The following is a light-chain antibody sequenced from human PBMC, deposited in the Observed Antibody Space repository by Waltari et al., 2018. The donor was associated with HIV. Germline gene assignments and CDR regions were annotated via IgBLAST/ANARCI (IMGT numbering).Light chain of an antibody. CDR3: LQSFTPPLT. CDR1: QHIDTF. CDR2: HKS. V-gene: IGKV1-39*01. Sequence: DIQLTQTPSSLSASVGDRVTLTCRSNQHIDTFLSWYQQKPGKAPRLLIDHKSSFQSGVPTRFSGSGSGTYFTLTISGLQPEDFATYFCLQSFTPPLTFGPGTKLDIK. J-gene: IGKJ3*01.